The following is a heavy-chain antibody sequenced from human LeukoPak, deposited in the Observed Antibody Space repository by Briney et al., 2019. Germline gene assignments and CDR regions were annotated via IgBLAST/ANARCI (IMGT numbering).Heavy chain of an antibody. CDR3: ARGGSSSWYGS. D-gene: IGHD6-13*01. CDR2: INSDGSTT. Sequence: GGPLSLSREASGLTFSGYWKHWVRQAPGNELVWVSRINSDGSTTSHADSVKGRFTISRDNAKNTLFLQMNSLRAEDTAVYYCARGGSSSWYGSWGQGTLVTVSS. CDR1: GLTFSGYW. V-gene: IGHV3-74*01. J-gene: IGHJ5*01.